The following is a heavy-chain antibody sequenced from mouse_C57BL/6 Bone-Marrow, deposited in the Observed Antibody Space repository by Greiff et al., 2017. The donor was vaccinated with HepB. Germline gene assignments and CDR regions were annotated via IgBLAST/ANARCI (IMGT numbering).Heavy chain of an antibody. CDR3: ARDKGDYYYAREY. CDR1: EYEFPSHD. V-gene: IGHV5-2*01. CDR2: INSDGGST. Sequence: DVMLVESGGGLVQPGESLKLSCESNEYEFPSHDMSWVRKTPEKRLELVAAINSDGGSTYYPDTMERRFIISSDNTKKTLNLQKSSLRAEDTALYYSARDKGDYYYAREYWGEGTSVTVSS. J-gene: IGHJ4*01.